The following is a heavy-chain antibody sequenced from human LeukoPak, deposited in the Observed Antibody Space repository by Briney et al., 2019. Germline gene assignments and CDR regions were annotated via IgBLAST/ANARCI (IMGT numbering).Heavy chain of an antibody. V-gene: IGHV3-21*01. CDR3: ANHLACGSTSCPPFDD. Sequence: GGSLRLSCAASGFSFDFSGYAMSWVRQAPGKGLEWVSSISDNSYWVYYADSVEGRFIISRDNAKNSLYLQMNSLRAEDTAVYYCANHLACGSTSCPPFDDWGQGTLVTVSS. D-gene: IGHD2-2*01. J-gene: IGHJ4*02. CDR2: ISDNSYWV. CDR1: GFSFDFSGYA.